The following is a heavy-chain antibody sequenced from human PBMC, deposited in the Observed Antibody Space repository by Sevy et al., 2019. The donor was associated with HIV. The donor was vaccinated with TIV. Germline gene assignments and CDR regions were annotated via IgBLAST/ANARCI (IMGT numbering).Heavy chain of an antibody. CDR1: GFTFSTYA. J-gene: IGHJ4*02. CDR3: AGDRGKSGNY. CDR2: ISHDERTT. D-gene: IGHD3-10*01. Sequence: GGSLRLSCAASGFTFSTYAMHWLRQAPGKGLEWVAVISHDERTTYYADSVKGRFTISRDNSKNTLYLQMDSLRPEDTAIYCCAGDRGKSGNYWGQGTLVTVSS. V-gene: IGHV3-30*04.